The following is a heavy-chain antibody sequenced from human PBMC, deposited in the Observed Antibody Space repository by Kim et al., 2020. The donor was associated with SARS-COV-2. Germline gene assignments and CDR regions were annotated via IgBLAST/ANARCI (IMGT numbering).Heavy chain of an antibody. CDR1: GGSISSSSYY. CDR2: FYDSGTT. Sequence: SETLSLTCTVSGGSISSSSYYWGWIRQPPGKGLEWIGSFYDSGTTYYNPSLKSRVTISVDTSKNQFSLNLSSVTAADTAVYYCARDHDAHWGQGTLVTVSS. CDR3: ARDHDAH. V-gene: IGHV4-39*02. J-gene: IGHJ4*02. D-gene: IGHD3-3*01.